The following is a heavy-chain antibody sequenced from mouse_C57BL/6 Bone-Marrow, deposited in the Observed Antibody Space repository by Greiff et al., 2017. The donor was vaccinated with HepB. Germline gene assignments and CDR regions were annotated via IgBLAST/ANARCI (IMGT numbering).Heavy chain of an antibody. J-gene: IGHJ2*01. CDR2: IYPGSGST. V-gene: IGHV1-55*01. CDR3: ARWDVVAPLFDY. CDR1: GYTFTSYW. D-gene: IGHD1-1*01. Sequence: VQLQQPGAELVKPGASVKMSCKASGYTFTSYWITWVKQRPGQGLEWIGDIYPGSGSTNYNEKFKSKATLTVDTSSSTAYMQLSSLTSEDSAVYYCARWDVVAPLFDYWGQGTTLTVSS.